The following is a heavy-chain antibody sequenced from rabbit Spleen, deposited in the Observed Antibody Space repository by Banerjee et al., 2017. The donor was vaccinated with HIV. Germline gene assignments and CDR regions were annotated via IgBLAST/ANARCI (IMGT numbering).Heavy chain of an antibody. CDR1: GFSFSNYYY. CDR3: ARSLYSDGGISRLDL. D-gene: IGHD6-1*01. V-gene: IGHV1S40*01. J-gene: IGHJ3*01. CDR2: IYAGSSGST. Sequence: QSLQESGGDLVKPGASLTLTCKASGFSFSNYYYMCWVRQAPGKGLEWIACIYAGSSGSTWYASWVNGRVSISKASSTTVTLQMTSLTAADTATYFCARSLYSDGGISRLDLWGPGTLVTVS.